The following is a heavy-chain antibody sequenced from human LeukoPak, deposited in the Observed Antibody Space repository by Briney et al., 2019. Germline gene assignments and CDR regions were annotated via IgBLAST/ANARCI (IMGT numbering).Heavy chain of an antibody. CDR3: ARESVRGYSYGNFDY. D-gene: IGHD5-18*01. CDR2: IKQDGSEK. J-gene: IGHJ4*02. V-gene: IGHV3-7*01. CDR1: GFTFSNYW. Sequence: PGGSLRLSCAASGFTFSNYWMSWVRQAPGKGLEWVASIKQDGSEKYYVDSVKGRFTISRDNAKNSLYLQMNSLRDEDTAVYYCARESVRGYSYGNFDYWGQGTLVTVSS.